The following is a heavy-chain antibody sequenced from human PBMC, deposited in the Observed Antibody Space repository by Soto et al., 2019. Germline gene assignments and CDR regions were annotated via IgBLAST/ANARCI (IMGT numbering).Heavy chain of an antibody. D-gene: IGHD2-15*01. V-gene: IGHV3-23*01. Sequence: PGGSLRLSCAASGFTFSTYAMSWVRQAPGKGLEWVSAISGSGGSTYYADSVKGRFTISRDNSKNTLYLQMNSLRAEDTAVYYCAKDLGCSGGSCYYYYGMDVWGQGTTVTVSS. J-gene: IGHJ6*02. CDR3: AKDLGCSGGSCYYYYGMDV. CDR2: ISGSGGST. CDR1: GFTFSTYA.